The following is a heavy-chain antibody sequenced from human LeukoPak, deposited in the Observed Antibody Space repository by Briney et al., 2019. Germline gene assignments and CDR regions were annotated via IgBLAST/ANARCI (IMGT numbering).Heavy chain of an antibody. J-gene: IGHJ3*02. CDR2: IYSSGST. V-gene: IGHV4-59*01. CDR1: GGSISSYY. Sequence: PSETLSLTCTVSGGSISSYYWSWIRQPPGKGLEWIGYIYSSGSTNYNPSLKSRVTISVVTSKNQFSLKLSSVTAADTAVYYCAREGQYAGYSSSWYRQDAFDTWGQGTMVTVSS. D-gene: IGHD6-13*01. CDR3: AREGQYAGYSSSWYRQDAFDT.